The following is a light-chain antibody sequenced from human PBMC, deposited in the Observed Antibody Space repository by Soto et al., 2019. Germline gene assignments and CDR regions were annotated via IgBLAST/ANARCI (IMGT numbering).Light chain of an antibody. J-gene: IGLJ1*01. CDR3: SSYTSSSTPLWV. V-gene: IGLV2-14*01. CDR2: EVS. CDR1: SSDVGGYNY. Sequence: SVLTQPASVSGSPGQSITISCTGTSSDVGGYNYVSWYQQHPGKAPKLMIYEVSNRPSGVSNRFSGSKSGNTASLTISGLQAEDEADYYCSSYTSSSTPLWVFGTGTKVTVL.